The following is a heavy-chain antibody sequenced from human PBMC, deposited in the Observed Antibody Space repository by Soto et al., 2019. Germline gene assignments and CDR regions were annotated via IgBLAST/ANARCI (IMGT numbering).Heavy chain of an antibody. Sequence: QEQLVQSGAEVKKPGAPVKVSCKASGYTFSNYNINWLRQASGQGLEWMGWMNPDSGNTGYAEKFQGRVTMTRNSSISTAYMELSGLRSEDTAVYYCAREAASDPSFYYHYMDVWGKGTTVTVSS. CDR1: GYTFSNYN. D-gene: IGHD3-10*01. CDR3: AREAASDPSFYYHYMDV. CDR2: MNPDSGNT. V-gene: IGHV1-8*01. J-gene: IGHJ6*03.